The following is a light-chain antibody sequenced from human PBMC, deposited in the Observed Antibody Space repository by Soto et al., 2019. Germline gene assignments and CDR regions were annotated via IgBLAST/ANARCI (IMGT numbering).Light chain of an antibody. CDR3: QQTFSSYS. CDR2: LAS. J-gene: IGKJ2*03. CDR1: QSISTY. V-gene: IGKV1-39*01. Sequence: IQMTQSPSSLSASVGDRVTITCRAAQSISTYLNWYQQKPGKAPKLLIYLASRLQSGVPARFSGDASGTDFTLTITSLQPEDFATYYCQQTFSSYSLGQGRKLDI.